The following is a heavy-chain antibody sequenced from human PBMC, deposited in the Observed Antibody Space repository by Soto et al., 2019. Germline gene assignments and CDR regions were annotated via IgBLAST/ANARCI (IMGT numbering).Heavy chain of an antibody. D-gene: IGHD3-3*01. J-gene: IGHJ4*02. CDR3: AKDPDFWSGYYHFDY. CDR2: ISGSGGST. CDR1: GFTFSSYA. Sequence: GSLRLSCAASGFTFSSYAMSWVRQAPGKGLEWVSAISGSGGSTYYADSVKGRFTISRDNSKNTLYLQMNSLRAEDTAVYYCAKDPDFWSGYYHFDYWGQGTLVTVSS. V-gene: IGHV3-23*01.